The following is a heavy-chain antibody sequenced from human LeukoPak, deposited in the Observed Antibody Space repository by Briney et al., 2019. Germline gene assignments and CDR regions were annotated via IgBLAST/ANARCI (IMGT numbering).Heavy chain of an antibody. V-gene: IGHV1-8*01. CDR3: ARAHLVPAAMFWYVAHNLGFDP. CDR1: GYTFTSYD. Sequence: ASVKVSCKASGYTFTSYDINWVRQATGQGLEWMGWMNPNSGNTGYAQKFQGRVTMTRNTSISTAYMELSSLRSEDTAVYYCARAHLVPAAMFWYVAHNLGFDPWGQGTLVTVSS. J-gene: IGHJ5*02. CDR2: MNPNSGNT. D-gene: IGHD2-2*01.